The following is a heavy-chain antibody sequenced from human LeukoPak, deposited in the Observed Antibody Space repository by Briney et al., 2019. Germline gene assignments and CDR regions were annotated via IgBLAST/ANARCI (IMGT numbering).Heavy chain of an antibody. CDR3: ATLFSSSSY. CDR2: ISNSGNTI. V-gene: IGHV3-48*03. J-gene: IGHJ4*02. CDR1: GFSFSSYE. Sequence: QAGGSLRLSCAASGFSFSSYEMNWVRQAPGKGLEWVSYISNSGNTIYYADSVKGRFTISRDNARNSLYLQMSSLRAEDTAVYYCATLFSSSSYWGQGTLVTVSS. D-gene: IGHD6-6*01.